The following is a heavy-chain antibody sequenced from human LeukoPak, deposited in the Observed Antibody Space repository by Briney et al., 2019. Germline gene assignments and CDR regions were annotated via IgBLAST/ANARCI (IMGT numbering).Heavy chain of an antibody. V-gene: IGHV3-48*03. D-gene: IGHD1-26*01. CDR3: ARGGSYPTHAFDI. CDR1: GFTFSSYE. Sequence: GGSLRLSCAASGFTFSSYEMNWVRQAPGKGLEWVSYISSSGSTIYYADSVKGRFTISRDNAKNSLYLQMNSLRAEDTALYYCARGGSYPTHAFDIWGQGTMVTVSS. CDR2: ISSSGSTI. J-gene: IGHJ3*02.